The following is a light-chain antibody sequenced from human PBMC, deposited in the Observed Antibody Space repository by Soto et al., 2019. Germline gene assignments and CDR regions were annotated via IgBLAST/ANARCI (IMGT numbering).Light chain of an antibody. CDR1: QSINNL. Sequence: DVQMTQSPSTLSASVGDRVTITCRASQSINNLLAWYQQKPGKAPKFLIYDVSTLESGVPSRFSGSGSGTEFTLTISSLQPEDFETYYCQQYDSYPLTVGGGTKVDIK. J-gene: IGKJ4*01. V-gene: IGKV1-5*01. CDR3: QQYDSYPLT. CDR2: DVS.